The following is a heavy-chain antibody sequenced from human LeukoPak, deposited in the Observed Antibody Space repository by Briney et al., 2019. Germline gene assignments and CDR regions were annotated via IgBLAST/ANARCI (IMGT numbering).Heavy chain of an antibody. CDR2: IRYDGSNK. Sequence: GGSLRLSCAASGFTFSSYGMHWVRQAPGKGLEWVAFIRYDGSNKYYADSVKGRFTISRDNSKNTLYLQMNSLRAEDTAVYYCAKDLSGYSSSWDAFDIWGQGTMVTVSS. D-gene: IGHD6-13*01. V-gene: IGHV3-30*02. J-gene: IGHJ3*02. CDR1: GFTFSSYG. CDR3: AKDLSGYSSSWDAFDI.